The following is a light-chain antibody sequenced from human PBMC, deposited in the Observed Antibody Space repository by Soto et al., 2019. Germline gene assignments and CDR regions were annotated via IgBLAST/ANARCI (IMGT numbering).Light chain of an antibody. CDR1: QTVSSSF. CDR2: GAS. CDR3: QQYGSSPGT. J-gene: IGKJ1*01. Sequence: EIVLTQSPGTLSLSPGEGATLSCRASQTVSSSFLAWYQQKAGQAPRLLIYGASSRATGIPDRFSGSGSGTDFTLTITRLGPEDFAVYYCQQYGSSPGTFGQGTKVEIK. V-gene: IGKV3-20*01.